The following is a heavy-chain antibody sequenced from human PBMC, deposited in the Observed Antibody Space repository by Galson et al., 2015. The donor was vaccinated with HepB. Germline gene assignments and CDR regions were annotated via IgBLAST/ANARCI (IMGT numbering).Heavy chain of an antibody. Sequence: SLRLSCAASGFNFTEYYMSWIRQTPGKGLEWVSYINSNSKYRDYADSVRGRFTISRDNAKKSLYLQMNSLRVEGTAVYYCAREKARSLYDPLWYFDLWGRGTLVTVSS. V-gene: IGHV3-11*06. CDR2: INSNSKYR. D-gene: IGHD3-16*01. CDR3: AREKARSLYDPLWYFDL. CDR1: GFNFTEYY. J-gene: IGHJ2*01.